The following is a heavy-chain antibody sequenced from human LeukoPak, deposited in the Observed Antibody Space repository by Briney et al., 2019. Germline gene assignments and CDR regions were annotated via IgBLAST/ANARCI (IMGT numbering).Heavy chain of an antibody. J-gene: IGHJ4*02. CDR3: ASSRGYSEN. CDR1: GFTFSIYS. CDR2: ITSDSNTI. V-gene: IGHV3-48*01. D-gene: IGHD2-2*01. Sequence: GGSLRLSCAASGFTFSIYSMNWVRQAPGKGLEWLSYITSDSNTIYYADSVKGRFTISRDNAKNSLYLQMNSLRAEYTAIYYCASSRGYSENWGQGTLVTVSS.